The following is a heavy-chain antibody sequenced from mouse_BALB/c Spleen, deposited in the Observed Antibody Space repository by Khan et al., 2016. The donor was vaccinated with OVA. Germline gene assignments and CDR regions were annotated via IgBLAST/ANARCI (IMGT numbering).Heavy chain of an antibody. Sequence: EVELVESGGGLVQPGGSRKLSCAASGFTFSSFGMHWVRQAPKKGLEWVAYMSSGSSTIYYVDTVKGRFTIYRDNPTNTLLLKMTSLRSEDAAMYYCVRSGGSFHWYFDVWGAGTSVTVSS. CDR3: VRSGGSFHWYFDV. V-gene: IGHV5-17*02. CDR1: GFTFSSFG. D-gene: IGHD1-1*02. J-gene: IGHJ1*01. CDR2: MSSGSSTI.